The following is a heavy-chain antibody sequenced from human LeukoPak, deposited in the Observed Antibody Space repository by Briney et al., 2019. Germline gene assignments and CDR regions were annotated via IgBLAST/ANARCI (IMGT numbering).Heavy chain of an antibody. CDR3: ARSASGSYYYMDV. CDR1: GGSISSSSYY. D-gene: IGHD1-26*01. J-gene: IGHJ6*03. Sequence: SETLSLTCTVSGGSISSSSYYWGWIRQPPGKGLEWIGSIYYSGSTYYNPSLKSRVTISVDTSKNQFSLKLSSVTAADTAVYYCARSASGSYYYMDVWGKGTTVTVSS. V-gene: IGHV4-39*01. CDR2: IYYSGST.